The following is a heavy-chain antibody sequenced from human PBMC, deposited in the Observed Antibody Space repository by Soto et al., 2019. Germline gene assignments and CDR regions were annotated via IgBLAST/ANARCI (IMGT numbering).Heavy chain of an antibody. J-gene: IGHJ3*02. CDR3: ARDQGYFRGYNWNRDAFDI. D-gene: IGHD1-20*01. Sequence: GASVKVSCKASGGTFSSYAISWVRQAPGQGLEWMGGIIPIFGTANYAQKFQGRVTITADESTSTAYMELSSLRSEDTAVYYCARDQGYFRGYNWNRDAFDIWGQGTRGTVSS. V-gene: IGHV1-69*13. CDR1: GGTFSSYA. CDR2: IIPIFGTA.